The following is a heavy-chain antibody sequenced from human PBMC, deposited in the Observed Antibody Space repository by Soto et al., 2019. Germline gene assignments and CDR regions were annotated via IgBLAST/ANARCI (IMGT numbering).Heavy chain of an antibody. CDR1: GFTFSSYA. J-gene: IGHJ4*02. V-gene: IGHV3-23*01. CDR3: AKEAGRDGYNVDY. Sequence: EVQLLESGGGLVQPGGSLRLSCAASGFTFSSYAMSWVRQAPGKGLEWVSSISSSGGSTYYADSVKGRFTISRDNSKNTLYQQKNSLRAEDTAVYYCAKEAGRDGYNVDYWGQGTLVTVSS. D-gene: IGHD5-12*01. CDR2: ISSSGGST.